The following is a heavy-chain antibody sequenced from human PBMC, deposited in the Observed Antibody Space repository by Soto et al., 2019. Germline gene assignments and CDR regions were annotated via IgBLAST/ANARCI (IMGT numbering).Heavy chain of an antibody. D-gene: IGHD1-1*01. Sequence: SETLSLTCAVSGASVRSYHWSWIRQAAGKGLEWIGRVQMSGTTNYNPSLKTRVTMSLDTSKSEVSLRMTSVTAADTAVYFCAKDRSTMRWFDPWGQGILVT. CDR3: AKDRSTMRWFDP. CDR2: VQMSGTT. CDR1: GASVRSYH. J-gene: IGHJ5*02. V-gene: IGHV4-4*07.